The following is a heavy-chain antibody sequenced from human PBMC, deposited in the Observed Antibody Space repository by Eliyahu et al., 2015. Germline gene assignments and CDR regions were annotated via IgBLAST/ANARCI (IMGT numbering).Heavy chain of an antibody. CDR3: ARVNRRVYKVTYFDY. CDR1: GGSFSGYY. D-gene: IGHD1-14*01. J-gene: IGHJ4*02. V-gene: IGHV4-34*01. Sequence: QVQLQQWGAGLLKPSETLSLTCAVYGGSFSGYYWSWIRQPPGKGLEWIGEIKHSGSTHYNPSLKSRVTISVDTSKNQFSLKLSSVTAADTAVYYCARVNRRVYKVTYFDYWGQGTLVTVSS. CDR2: IKHSGST.